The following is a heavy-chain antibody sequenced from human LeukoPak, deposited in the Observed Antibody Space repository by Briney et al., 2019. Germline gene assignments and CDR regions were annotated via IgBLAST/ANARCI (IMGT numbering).Heavy chain of an antibody. Sequence: SETQSLTCTVSGGSISSYYWSWIRQPPGKGLEWIGYIYTSGSTNYNPSLKSRVTISVDTSKNQFSLKLSSVTAADTAVYYCARSTDSSGYSPSGYWGQGTLVTVSS. J-gene: IGHJ4*02. CDR3: ARSTDSSGYSPSGY. CDR1: GGSISSYY. D-gene: IGHD3-22*01. CDR2: IYTSGST. V-gene: IGHV4-4*09.